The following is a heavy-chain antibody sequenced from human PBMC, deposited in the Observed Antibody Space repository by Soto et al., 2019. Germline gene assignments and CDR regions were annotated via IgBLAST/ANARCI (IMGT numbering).Heavy chain of an antibody. D-gene: IGHD2-21*01. J-gene: IGHJ4*02. Sequence: GGSLKLSCTASGLPHSNFAMMWVRQAPGKGLECVSGIYGSGRGIEYADSVKGRFTISRDNSKNTVYLEMTDLRADDTAIYYCAKDAVYNDGLWLMDHWGQGTQVTVSS. V-gene: IGHV3-23*05. CDR2: IYGSGRGI. CDR3: AKDAVYNDGLWLMDH. CDR1: GLPHSNFA.